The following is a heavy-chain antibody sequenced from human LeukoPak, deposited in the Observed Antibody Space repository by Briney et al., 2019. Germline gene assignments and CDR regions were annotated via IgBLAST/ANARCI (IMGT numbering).Heavy chain of an antibody. Sequence: GGSLRLSCTGSEFTFSSYTLHWVRQAPGQGLEWVTQISSDGHNEVYRDSVKGRFTVSRDNAKNSLYLQMNSLRAEDTAVYYCASRNSLFIWGQGTLVTVSS. CDR3: ASRNSLFI. CDR2: ISSDGHNE. J-gene: IGHJ4*02. V-gene: IGHV3-30*07. CDR1: EFTFSSYT. D-gene: IGHD4-23*01.